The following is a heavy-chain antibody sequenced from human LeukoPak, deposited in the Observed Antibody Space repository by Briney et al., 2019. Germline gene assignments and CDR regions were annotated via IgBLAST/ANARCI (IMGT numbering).Heavy chain of an antibody. V-gene: IGHV4-34*01. Sequence: PSETLSLSCAVHGRSFSGYYGGWIRQPRGKGLEWIGEIKHSGSTNYNPSFKSRDTISVDTSKTQFSLKLSSVTAADTAVYYCARGPNIVVVVAATRWWFDPWGQGTLVTVSS. CDR2: IKHSGST. D-gene: IGHD2-15*01. J-gene: IGHJ5*02. CDR3: ARGPNIVVVVAATRWWFDP. CDR1: GRSFSGYY.